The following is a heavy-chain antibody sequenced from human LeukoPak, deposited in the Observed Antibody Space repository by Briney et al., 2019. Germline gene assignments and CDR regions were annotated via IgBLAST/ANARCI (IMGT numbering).Heavy chain of an antibody. CDR2: IYSGGST. CDR1: GFTVSSNY. D-gene: IGHD6-13*01. Sequence: PGGSLRLSCAASGFTVSSNYMSWIRQASGKGLEWVSVIYSGGSTFYADSVKGRFTISRDNSKNTLYLQMNSLRAGDTAVYYCARAIAAAGSNWFDPWGQGTLVTVSS. CDR3: ARAIAAAGSNWFDP. J-gene: IGHJ5*02. V-gene: IGHV3-53*01.